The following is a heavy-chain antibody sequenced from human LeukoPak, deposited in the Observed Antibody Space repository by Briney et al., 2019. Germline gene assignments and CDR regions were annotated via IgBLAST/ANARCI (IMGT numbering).Heavy chain of an antibody. CDR3: ARTTVAKFDL. V-gene: IGHV3-7*01. D-gene: IGHD4-23*01. CDR1: GFTFSNYW. Sequence: PGGSLRLSCAASGFTFSNYWMSLVRQAPGKGLEWVANIKQDGSEKYYVDSVKGRFTISRDNAEKSLYLQMNSLRAEDTAVYYCARTTVAKFDLWGRGTLVSVSS. CDR2: IKQDGSEK. J-gene: IGHJ2*01.